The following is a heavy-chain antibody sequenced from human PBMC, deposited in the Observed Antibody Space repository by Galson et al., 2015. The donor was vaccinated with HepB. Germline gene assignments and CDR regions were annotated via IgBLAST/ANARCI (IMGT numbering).Heavy chain of an antibody. CDR3: ARGNEYFYTLTGRGPFDY. CDR2: ISNGGNSK. Sequence: SLRLSCAASGFTFSNYAMHWVRQAPGKGLEWVAVISNGGNSKYYADSVKGRFTISRDYILYLQMNSLRAEDTAVYYCARGNEYFYTLTGRGPFDYWGQGTLVTVSS. V-gene: IGHV3-30-3*01. J-gene: IGHJ4*02. D-gene: IGHD3-10*01. CDR1: GFTFSNYA.